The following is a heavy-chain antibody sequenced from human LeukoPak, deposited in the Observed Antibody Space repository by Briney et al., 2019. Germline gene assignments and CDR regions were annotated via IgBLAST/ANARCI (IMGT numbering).Heavy chain of an antibody. CDR2: INSDGSST. CDR1: GFTFSNYW. D-gene: IGHD4-17*01. Sequence: GGSLRLSCAASGFTFSNYWMHCVRQAPGKGLVWVSRINSDGSSTNYADSVKGRFTISRDNAKNTLYLQMNSLRADDTGMYYCARVDTATTLFPFWGQGTLVTVSS. CDR3: ARVDTATTLFPF. V-gene: IGHV3-74*01. J-gene: IGHJ4*02.